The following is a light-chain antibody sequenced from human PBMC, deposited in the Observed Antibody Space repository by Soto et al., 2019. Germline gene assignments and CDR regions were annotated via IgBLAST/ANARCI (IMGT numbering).Light chain of an antibody. CDR2: GAS. CDR1: QSVSSSY. V-gene: IGKV3-20*01. Sequence: EMVLTQSPGTLSLSPGERATHSCRASQSVSSSYLAWYQQKPGQAPRLLIYGASSRATGIPDRFSGSGSGTDFTLTISRLEPEDFAVYYCQQYGSSGTFGQGTKVDIK. J-gene: IGKJ1*01. CDR3: QQYGSSGT.